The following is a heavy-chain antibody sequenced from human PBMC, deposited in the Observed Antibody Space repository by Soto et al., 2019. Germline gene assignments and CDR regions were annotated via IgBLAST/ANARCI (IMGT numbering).Heavy chain of an antibody. CDR3: AHRQAGGSGWYRDYIDY. CDR2: IYWDDDK. J-gene: IGHJ4*02. Sequence: QITLKESGPALVKPTQTLTLTCSVSGFSLSSSGVGVGWIRQPPGKALEWLALIYWDDDKRYSPSLKNRLTLTKHTSKNQGVLTMTNMDPVDTATYYCAHRQAGGSGWYRDYIDYWGQGTLVTVSS. CDR1: GFSLSSSGVG. D-gene: IGHD6-19*01. V-gene: IGHV2-5*02.